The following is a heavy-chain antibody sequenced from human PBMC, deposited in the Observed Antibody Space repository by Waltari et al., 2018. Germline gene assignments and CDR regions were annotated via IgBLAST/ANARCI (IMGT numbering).Heavy chain of an antibody. CDR1: GGSISSSSYY. V-gene: IGHV4-39*01. CDR3: ARHPAMTIMLWYFDL. Sequence: QLQLQESGPGLVKPSETLSLTCTVSGGSISSSSYYWGWIRQPPGKGLEWIGGIYYDGRTYSNPSLKSRVTIAVDTSKNQFSLKLSSVTAADTAVYYCARHPAMTIMLWYFDLWGRGTLVTVSS. CDR2: IYYDGRT. D-gene: IGHD2-8*01. J-gene: IGHJ2*01.